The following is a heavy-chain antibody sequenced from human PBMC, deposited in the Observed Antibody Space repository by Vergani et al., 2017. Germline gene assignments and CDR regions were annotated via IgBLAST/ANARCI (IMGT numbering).Heavy chain of an antibody. D-gene: IGHD5-18*01. J-gene: IGHJ6*02. CDR2: ISSSSSYI. CDR1: GFTFSSYS. CDR3: ARVGLWSDGMDV. Sequence: EVQLVESGGGLVKPGGSLRLSCAASGFTFSSYSMNWVRQAPGKGLEWVSSISSSSSYIYYADSVKGRFTISRDNAKNSLYLQMNSLRAEDTAVYYCARVGLWSDGMDVWGQGTTVTVSS. V-gene: IGHV3-21*01.